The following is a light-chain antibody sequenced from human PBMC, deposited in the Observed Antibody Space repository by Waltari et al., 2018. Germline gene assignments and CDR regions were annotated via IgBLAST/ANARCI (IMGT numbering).Light chain of an antibody. CDR3: GTWDSSLSGAV. V-gene: IGLV1-51*02. CDR1: SPNIGNNY. Sequence: QSVLTQPPSVSAAPGQRVTISCSGGSPNIGNNYVSWYRQFPGTAPKLLIYENTARPSGIPGRFSGSKSGTSATLDITGVQAGDEADYYCGTWDSSLSGAVLGGGTHLTVL. CDR2: ENT. J-gene: IGLJ7*01.